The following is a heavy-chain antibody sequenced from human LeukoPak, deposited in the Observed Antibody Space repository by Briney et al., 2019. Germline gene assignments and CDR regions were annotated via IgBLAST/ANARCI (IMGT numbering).Heavy chain of an antibody. D-gene: IGHD2/OR15-2a*01. CDR3: AKYVSAKGPPYGLDV. J-gene: IGHJ6*02. CDR2: ISYDGSNK. CDR1: GFTFSSYG. Sequence: GGSLRLSCAASGFTFSSYGMHWVRQAPGKGLEWEAVISYDGSNKYYADSVKGRFTISRDNSKNTLYLQMNSLRAEDTARYYCAKYVSAKGPPYGLDVWGQGTTVTVSS. V-gene: IGHV3-30*18.